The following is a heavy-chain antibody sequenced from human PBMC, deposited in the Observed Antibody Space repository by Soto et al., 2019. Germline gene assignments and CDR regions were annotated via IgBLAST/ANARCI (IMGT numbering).Heavy chain of an antibody. V-gene: IGHV3-33*01. CDR3: AGTFDHGDAFDI. J-gene: IGHJ3*02. CDR1: GFTFSSYG. CDR2: IWYDGSNK. D-gene: IGHD3-9*01. Sequence: QVQLVESGGGVVQPGRSLRLSCAASGFTFSSYGMHWVRQAPGKGLEWVAVIWYDGSNKYYADSVKGRFTISRDNSKNTLYLQMNSLRAEDTAVYYCAGTFDHGDAFDIWGQGTMVTVSS.